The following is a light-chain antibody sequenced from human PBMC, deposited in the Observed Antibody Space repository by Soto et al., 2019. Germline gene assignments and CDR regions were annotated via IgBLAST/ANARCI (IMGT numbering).Light chain of an antibody. CDR2: DVS. CDR3: CSYAGSVV. V-gene: IGLV2-11*01. CDR1: SSDVGGYNY. J-gene: IGLJ2*01. Sequence: QSALTQPRSVSGSPGQSVTISCTGTSSDVGGYNYVSWYQQHPGKAPKLMIYDVSKRPSGVPDRFSGSKCGNAASLTISGLQAEDEADYYCCSYAGSVVFGGGTKLTVL.